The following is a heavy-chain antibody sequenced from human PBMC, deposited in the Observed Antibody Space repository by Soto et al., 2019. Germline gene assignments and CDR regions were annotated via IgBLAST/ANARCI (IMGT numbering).Heavy chain of an antibody. CDR2: ISSSSSTI. J-gene: IGHJ3*02. Sequence: EVQLVESGGGLVQPGGSLRLSCAASGFTFSSYSLNWVRQAPGKGLEWVSYISSSSSTIYYADSVKGRFTISRDNAKNSLYLQMNRLIDEDTAVYYCARDSGGPVAGTSDDFDIWGQGTMVTVSS. D-gene: IGHD6-19*01. CDR1: GFTFSSYS. V-gene: IGHV3-48*02. CDR3: ARDSGGPVAGTSDDFDI.